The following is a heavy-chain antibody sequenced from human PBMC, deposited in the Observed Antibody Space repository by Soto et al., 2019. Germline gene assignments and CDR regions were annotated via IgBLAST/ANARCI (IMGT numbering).Heavy chain of an antibody. D-gene: IGHD3-10*01. CDR1: GGSISSGGYY. V-gene: IGHV4-31*03. CDR3: ARGVTMVRGVIHTPYFDY. CDR2: IYYSGST. Sequence: QVQLQESGPGRVKPSQTLSLTCTVSGGSISSGGYYWSWIRQHPGKGLEWIGYIYYSGSTYYNPSLKCRVTISVDTSKNQFSLKLSSVTAADTAVYYCARGVTMVRGVIHTPYFDYWGQGTLVTVSS. J-gene: IGHJ4*02.